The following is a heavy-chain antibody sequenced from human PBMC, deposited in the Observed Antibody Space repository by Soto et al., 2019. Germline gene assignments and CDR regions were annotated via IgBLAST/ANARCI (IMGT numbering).Heavy chain of an antibody. CDR1: GFTFSSYA. Sequence: QVQLVESGGGVGQPGRSLRLSCAASGFTFSSYAMHWVRQAPGKGLEWVAVISYDGGNKYYADCVKGRVTISRDNSQNTLYLHMNSLRAEDTAVYYCARGAPARCWGYGSGSYYNPDYWGQGTLVTVFS. D-gene: IGHD3-10*01. CDR2: ISYDGGNK. V-gene: IGHV3-30-3*01. J-gene: IGHJ4*02. CDR3: ARGAPARCWGYGSGSYYNPDY.